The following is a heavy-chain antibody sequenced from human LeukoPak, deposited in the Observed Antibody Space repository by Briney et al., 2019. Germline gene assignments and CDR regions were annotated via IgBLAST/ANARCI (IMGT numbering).Heavy chain of an antibody. CDR2: IKQDGSEK. V-gene: IGHV3-7*01. CDR3: ASVSGSSWYHYYFDY. J-gene: IGHJ4*02. CDR1: GFTVSSNY. D-gene: IGHD6-13*01. Sequence: PGGSLRLSCAASGFTVSSNYMSWVRQAPGKGLEWVANIKQDGSEKYYVDSVKGRFTISRDNAKNSLYLQMNSLRAEDTAVYYCASVSGSSWYHYYFDYWGQGTLVTVSS.